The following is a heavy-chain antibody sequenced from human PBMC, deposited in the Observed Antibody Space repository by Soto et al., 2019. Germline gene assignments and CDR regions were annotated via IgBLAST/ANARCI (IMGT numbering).Heavy chain of an antibody. D-gene: IGHD3-16*01. CDR1: GLSFSPFW. CDR3: ARTGWPQSSYYFDY. V-gene: IGHV3-7*03. CDR2: INEDGSEK. J-gene: IGHJ4*02. Sequence: GGSLRPSCADSGLSFSPFWMSWVRQTPGKGLEGVGNINEDGSEKFFADSVKGRFTISRDNAKNSLSLQMNSLTADDTAVYYCARTGWPQSSYYFDYWGQGTLVTVSS.